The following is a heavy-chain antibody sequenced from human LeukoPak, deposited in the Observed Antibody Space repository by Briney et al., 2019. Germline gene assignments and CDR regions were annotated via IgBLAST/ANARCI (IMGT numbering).Heavy chain of an antibody. D-gene: IGHD4-17*01. CDR1: GFTFSDYY. Sequence: GGSLRLSCAASGFTFSDYYMSWIRPAPGKGLEWVSYISSSGSTIYYADSVKGRFTISRDNAKNSLYLQMNSLRAEDTAVYYCARDDYGDYVPFDYWGQGTLVTVSS. CDR2: ISSSGSTI. J-gene: IGHJ4*02. V-gene: IGHV3-11*01. CDR3: ARDDYGDYVPFDY.